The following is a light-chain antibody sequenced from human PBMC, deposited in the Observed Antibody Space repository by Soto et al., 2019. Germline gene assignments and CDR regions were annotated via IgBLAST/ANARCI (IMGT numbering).Light chain of an antibody. J-gene: IGKJ5*01. Sequence: EVVLTQSPATLSLSPGERATLSCRPSQSIRTSLAWYQQKPGQAPRLVIFDASNRANGVPARFGGSGSGTDFTLTINSLEPEDFAVYYCQQRNVWPPITFGQGTRLEIK. V-gene: IGKV3-11*01. CDR3: QQRNVWPPIT. CDR2: DAS. CDR1: QSIRTS.